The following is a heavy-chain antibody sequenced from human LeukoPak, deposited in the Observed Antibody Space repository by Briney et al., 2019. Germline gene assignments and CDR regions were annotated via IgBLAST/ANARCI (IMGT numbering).Heavy chain of an antibody. CDR2: IYYSGST. Sequence: PSETLSLTCTVSGGSISSGDYYWSWIRQPPGKGLEWIGYIYYSGSTYYNPSLKSRVTISVDTSKNQLSLKLSSVTAADTAVYYCATHCSGGSCYPPDDYWGQGTLVTVSS. D-gene: IGHD2-15*01. CDR3: ATHCSGGSCYPPDDY. CDR1: GGSISSGDYY. J-gene: IGHJ4*02. V-gene: IGHV4-30-4*01.